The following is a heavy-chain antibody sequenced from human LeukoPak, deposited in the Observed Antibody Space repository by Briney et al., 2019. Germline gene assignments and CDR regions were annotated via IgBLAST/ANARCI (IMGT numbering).Heavy chain of an antibody. CDR2: ISSSGSTI. D-gene: IGHD4-11*01. J-gene: IGHJ6*03. V-gene: IGHV3-11*01. CDR1: GFTFSDYY. CDR3: ARSSHDYSNYGYYYYYMDV. Sequence: PGGSLRLSCAASGFTFSDYYMSWIRQAPGKGLEWVSYISSSGSTIYYAASVKGRFTISRDNAKNSLYLQMNSLRAEDTAVYYCARSSHDYSNYGYYYYYMDVWGKGTTVTVSS.